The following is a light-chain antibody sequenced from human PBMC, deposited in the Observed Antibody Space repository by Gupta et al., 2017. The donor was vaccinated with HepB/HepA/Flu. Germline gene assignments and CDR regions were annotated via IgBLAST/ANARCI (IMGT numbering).Light chain of an antibody. CDR3: QQYNSYSCT. CDR2: KAS. Sequence: DIQMTQSTPTLSASVGDRVPITYRASQSISSWLAWYQQKPGKAPKLLIYKASSLESGVPSRFSGSGSGTEFTLTISSLQPDDFATYYCQQYNSYSCTFGQGTKLEIK. V-gene: IGKV1-5*03. CDR1: QSISSW. J-gene: IGKJ2*02.